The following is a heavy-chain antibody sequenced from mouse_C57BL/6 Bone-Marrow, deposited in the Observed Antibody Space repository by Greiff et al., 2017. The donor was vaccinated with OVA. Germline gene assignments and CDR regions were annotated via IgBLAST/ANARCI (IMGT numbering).Heavy chain of an antibody. D-gene: IGHD1-1*01. J-gene: IGHJ1*03. CDR3: ASTPWYFDV. Sequence: QVHVKQPGAELVKPGASVKMSCKASGYTFTSYWITWVKQRPGQGLEWIGDIYPGSGSTNYNEKFKSKATLTVDTSSSTAYMQLSSLTSEDSAVYYCASTPWYFDVWGTGTTVTVSS. V-gene: IGHV1-55*01. CDR2: IYPGSGST. CDR1: GYTFTSYW.